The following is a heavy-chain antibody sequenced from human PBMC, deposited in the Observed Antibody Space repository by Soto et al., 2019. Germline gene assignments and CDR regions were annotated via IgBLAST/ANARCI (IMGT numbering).Heavy chain of an antibody. Sequence: GGSLRLSCAASGFTFSSYEMNWVRQAPGKGLEWVSYISSSGSTIYYADSVKGRFTISRDNAKNSLYLQMNSLRAEDTAVYYCAREIANWVPTEFDYWGQGTLVTVSS. D-gene: IGHD7-27*01. CDR2: ISSSGSTI. J-gene: IGHJ4*02. CDR3: AREIANWVPTEFDY. V-gene: IGHV3-48*03. CDR1: GFTFSSYE.